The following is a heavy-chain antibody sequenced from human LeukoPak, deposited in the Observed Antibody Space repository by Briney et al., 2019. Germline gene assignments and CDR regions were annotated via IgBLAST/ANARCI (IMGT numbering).Heavy chain of an antibody. D-gene: IGHD6-19*01. CDR3: ARDYSFSSGWSVGFDY. V-gene: IGHV3-11*01. CDR2: ISSSGSTI. Sequence: GGSLRLSCAASGFTFSDYYMSWIRQAPGKGLEGVSYISSSGSTIYYADSVKGRFTISRDNAKNSLYLQMNSLRAEDTAVYYCARDYSFSSGWSVGFDYWGQGTLVTVSS. J-gene: IGHJ4*02. CDR1: GFTFSDYY.